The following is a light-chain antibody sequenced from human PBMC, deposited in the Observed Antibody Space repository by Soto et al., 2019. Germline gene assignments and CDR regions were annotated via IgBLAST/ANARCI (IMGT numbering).Light chain of an antibody. CDR2: AAS. CDR1: QSVSVNF. J-gene: IGKJ3*01. V-gene: IGKV3-20*01. Sequence: ESVLMQSPGSMYLPAGERATLSCRGSQSVSVNFLAWYQQKGGQAPRLLIYAASTRATGVPDRFSSSGSGTDFALTISRLETEDFAVYYCQQYGGSPCTFGPGTKVDIK. CDR3: QQYGGSPCT.